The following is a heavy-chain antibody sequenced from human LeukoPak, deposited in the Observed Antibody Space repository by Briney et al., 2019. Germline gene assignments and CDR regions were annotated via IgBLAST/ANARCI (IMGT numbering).Heavy chain of an antibody. CDR1: GYSISSGYY. CDR2: IYHSGST. J-gene: IGHJ4*02. D-gene: IGHD3-10*01. V-gene: IGHV4-38-2*02. CDR3: ARARAYYYGSGSYIDY. Sequence: SETLSLTCTVSGYSISSGYYWGWIRQPPGKGLEWIGSIYHSGSTYYNPSLKSRVTISVDTSKNQFSLKLSSVTAADTAVYYCARARAYYYGSGSYIDYWGQGTLVTVSS.